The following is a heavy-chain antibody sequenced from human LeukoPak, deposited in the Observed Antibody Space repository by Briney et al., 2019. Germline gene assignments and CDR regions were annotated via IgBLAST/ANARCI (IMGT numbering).Heavy chain of an antibody. D-gene: IGHD6-13*01. CDR3: ARWTYSSSWYIFDY. V-gene: IGHV4-4*02. J-gene: IGHJ4*02. Sequence: PSETLSLTCAVSGGSISSSNWWSWVRQPPGKGLEWIGEIYHSGSTNYNPSLKSRVTISVDKSENQFSLKLSSVTAADTAVYYCARWTYSSSWYIFDYWGQGTLVTVSS. CDR2: IYHSGST. CDR1: GGSISSSNW.